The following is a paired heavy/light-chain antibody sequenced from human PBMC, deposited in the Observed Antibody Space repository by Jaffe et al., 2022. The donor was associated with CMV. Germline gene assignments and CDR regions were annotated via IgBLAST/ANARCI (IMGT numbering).Heavy chain of an antibody. CDR3: VIGYCSSTSCYAGIAAAGPNDAFDI. CDR2: ISSNGGST. V-gene: IGHV3-64D*06. Sequence: EVQLVESGGGLVQPGGSLRLSCSASGFTFSSYAMHWVRQAPGKGLEYVSAISSNGGSTYYADSVKGRFTISRDNSKNTLYLQMSSLRAEDTAVYYCVIGYCSSTSCYAGIAAAGPNDAFDIWGQGTMVTVSS. CDR1: GFTFSSYA. D-gene: IGHD2-2*01. J-gene: IGHJ3*02.
Light chain of an antibody. CDR3: QQRSNWPLLT. Sequence: EIVLTQSPATLSLSPGERATLSCRASQSVSSYLAWYQQKPGQAPRLLIYDASNRATGIPARFSGSGSGTDFTLTISSLEPEDFAVYYCQQRSNWPLLTFGGGTKVEIK. V-gene: IGKV3-11*01. CDR2: DAS. CDR1: QSVSSY. J-gene: IGKJ4*01.